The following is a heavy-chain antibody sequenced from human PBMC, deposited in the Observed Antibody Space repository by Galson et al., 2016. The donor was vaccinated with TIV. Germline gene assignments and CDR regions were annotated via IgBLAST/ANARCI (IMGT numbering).Heavy chain of an antibody. CDR1: GFTFSSFG. CDR2: ISDDGNNR. V-gene: IGHV3-30*03. CDR3: ASELFDF. Sequence: SLRLSCAASGFTFSSFGMHWVRQAPGKGLECVAVISDDGNNRFYADSVNGRFSISRDNSDETVHLQMNSLRVEDSAMYYCASELFDFWGQGTLVTVSS. J-gene: IGHJ4*02.